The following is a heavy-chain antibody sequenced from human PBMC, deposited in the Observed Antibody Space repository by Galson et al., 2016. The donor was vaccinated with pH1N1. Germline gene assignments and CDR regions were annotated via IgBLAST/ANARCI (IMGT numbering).Heavy chain of an antibody. Sequence: LSCAASGFTFDDYAMHWVRQAPGKGLEWVSGISWNSGSIGYADSVKGRFTISRDNAKNSLYLQMNSLRAEDTALYYCAKADGYNYGPYDYWGQGTLVTVSS. J-gene: IGHJ4*02. CDR1: GFTFDDYA. V-gene: IGHV3-9*01. CDR2: ISWNSGSI. CDR3: AKADGYNYGPYDY. D-gene: IGHD5-18*01.